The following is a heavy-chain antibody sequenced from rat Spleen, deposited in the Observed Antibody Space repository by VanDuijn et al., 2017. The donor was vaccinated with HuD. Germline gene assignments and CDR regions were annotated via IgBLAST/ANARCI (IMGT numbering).Heavy chain of an antibody. CDR3: ARDGQLHWFAY. V-gene: IGHV5-25*01. CDR1: GFTFSNYY. Sequence: EVQLVESGGGLVQPGGSMKLSCAASGFTFSNYYMAWVRQAPTKGLEWVATISYDGSTTYYRDSVKGRFTISRDNAESTLYLQMDSLRSEATATYYCARDGQLHWFAYWGQGTLVTVSS. J-gene: IGHJ3*01. D-gene: IGHD1-10*01. CDR2: ISYDGSTT.